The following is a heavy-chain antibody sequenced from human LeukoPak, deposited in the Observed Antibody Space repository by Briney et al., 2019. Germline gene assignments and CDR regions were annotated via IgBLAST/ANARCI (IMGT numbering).Heavy chain of an antibody. Sequence: ASVKVSCKASGYTFTNYGISWVRQAPGQGLEWMGWISAYNGNTNYAQNLQGRVTTTTDTSTSTAYMELRSLRSDDTAVYYCARHEYQLLADDYWGQGTLVTVSS. D-gene: IGHD2-2*01. CDR1: GYTFTNYG. CDR2: ISAYNGNT. J-gene: IGHJ4*02. CDR3: ARHEYQLLADDY. V-gene: IGHV1-18*01.